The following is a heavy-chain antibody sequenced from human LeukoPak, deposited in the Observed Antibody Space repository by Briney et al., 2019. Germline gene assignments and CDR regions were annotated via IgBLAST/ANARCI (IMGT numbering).Heavy chain of an antibody. D-gene: IGHD3-10*01. CDR2: ISYDGSNK. CDR1: GFTFSSYG. J-gene: IGHJ4*02. V-gene: IGHV3-30*18. CDR3: AKSLTMVRGALDY. Sequence: GGSLRLSCAPSGFTFSSYGMHWVRQAPGKGLEWVAVISYDGSNKYYADSVKGRFTISRDNSKNTLYLQMNSLRAEDTAVYYCAKSLTMVRGALDYWGQGTLVTVSS.